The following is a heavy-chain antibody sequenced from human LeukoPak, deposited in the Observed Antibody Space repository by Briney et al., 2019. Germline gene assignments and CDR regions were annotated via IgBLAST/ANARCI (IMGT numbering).Heavy chain of an antibody. CDR2: INSDGGNT. Sequence: GGSLRLSCAASGFTFSNYGMHWVRQTPGKGLVWVARINSDGGNTNYADSVKGRFTFSRDNAKNTLYLQINSLRAEDTSLYYCVRGGSPVSFDYWGQGTLVAVSS. CDR1: GFTFSNYG. V-gene: IGHV3-74*01. CDR3: VRGGSPVSFDY. D-gene: IGHD4-17*01. J-gene: IGHJ4*02.